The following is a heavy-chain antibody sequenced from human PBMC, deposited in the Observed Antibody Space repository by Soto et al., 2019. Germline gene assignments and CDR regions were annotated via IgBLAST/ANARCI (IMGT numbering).Heavy chain of an antibody. Sequence: QVQLVQSGAEVKKPGASVKVSCKASGHTFTSYYMHWVRQAPGQGLEWIGIINLSAGSTSYAQKYQGRVTITRDTATSTVYMDMSSLRSEDTAGYYCASRDPDILTTDSYSMDVW. CDR1: GHTFTSYY. V-gene: IGHV1-46*01. D-gene: IGHD3-9*01. CDR2: INLSAGST. CDR3: ASRDPDILTTDSYSMDV. J-gene: IGHJ6*01.